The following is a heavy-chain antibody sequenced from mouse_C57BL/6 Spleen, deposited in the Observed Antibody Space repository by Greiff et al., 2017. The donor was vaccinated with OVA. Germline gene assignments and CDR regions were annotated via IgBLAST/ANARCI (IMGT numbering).Heavy chain of an antibody. D-gene: IGHD1-1*01. V-gene: IGHV5-9*01. J-gene: IGHJ1*03. CDR3: ARHNGSSRYWYFDV. CDR1: GFTFSSYT. Sequence: DVMLVESGGGLAKPGGSLKLSCAASGFTFSSYTMSWVRQTPEKRLEWVATISGGGGNTYYPDNAKNTLYLQMSSLRSEDTALYYCARHNGSSRYWYFDVWGTGTTVTVSS. CDR2: ISGGGGNT.